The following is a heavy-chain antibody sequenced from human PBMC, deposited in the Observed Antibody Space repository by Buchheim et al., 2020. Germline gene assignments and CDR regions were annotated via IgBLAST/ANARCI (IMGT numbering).Heavy chain of an antibody. V-gene: IGHV3-21*01. D-gene: IGHD6-6*01. J-gene: IGHJ6*02. CDR1: GFTFSSYS. CDR2: ISSSSSYI. CDR3: ARLEASNYYYYGMDV. Sequence: EVQLVESGGGLVKPGGSLRLSCAASGFTFSSYSMNWVRQAPGKGLEWVSSISSSSSYIYYADSVKGRFNIYRDNAKNSLYLQMNSLRAEDTAVYYCARLEASNYYYYGMDVWGQGTT.